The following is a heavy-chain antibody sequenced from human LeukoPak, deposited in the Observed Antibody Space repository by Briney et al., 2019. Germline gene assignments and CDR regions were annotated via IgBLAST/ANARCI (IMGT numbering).Heavy chain of an antibody. CDR2: IVPSIGAA. J-gene: IGHJ4*02. Sequence: ASVKVSCKASGGTFINYPINWVRQAPGQGLEWMGRIVPSIGAAKYAQRFQGRVTISADRSTSTAYMELNSLRSEDTAVYYCAGDYPLTGDTFDHWGQGTLVIVSS. CDR3: AGDYPLTGDTFDH. D-gene: IGHD1-20*01. CDR1: GGTFINYP. V-gene: IGHV1-69*08.